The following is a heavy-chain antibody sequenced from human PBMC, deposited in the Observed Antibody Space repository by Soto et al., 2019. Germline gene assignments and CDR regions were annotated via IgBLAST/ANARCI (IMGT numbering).Heavy chain of an antibody. Sequence: QVQLVESGGGVVQPGRSLRLSCAASGFTFSNYGMHWVRQAPGKGLEWVAVIWYDGSNKYYADSMKGRFTISSDNSKNTLFVHMDRLRVEDTAVYYCARDPSHGSGSYLDYWGQGTLVTVSS. CDR1: GFTFSNYG. D-gene: IGHD3-10*01. V-gene: IGHV3-33*01. J-gene: IGHJ4*02. CDR3: ARDPSHGSGSYLDY. CDR2: IWYDGSNK.